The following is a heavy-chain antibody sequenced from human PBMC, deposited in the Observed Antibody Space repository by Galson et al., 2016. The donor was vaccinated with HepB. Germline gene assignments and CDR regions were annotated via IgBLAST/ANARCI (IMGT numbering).Heavy chain of an antibody. Sequence: SETLSLTCTVSGGSISSSRYYWGWIRQPPGNGLEWIANIYYSGNTYYNPSLKSRVTISVDTSKNQFSLTLSSVTAADTAGYYCASSYYDYVWGTYRAFDYWGQGTLVTVSS. V-gene: IGHV4-39*01. CDR3: ASSYYDYVWGTYRAFDY. D-gene: IGHD3-16*02. J-gene: IGHJ4*02. CDR2: IYYSGNT. CDR1: GGSISSSRYY.